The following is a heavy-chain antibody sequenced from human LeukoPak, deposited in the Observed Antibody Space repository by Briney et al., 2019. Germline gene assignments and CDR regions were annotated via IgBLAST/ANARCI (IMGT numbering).Heavy chain of an antibody. CDR3: AREDSLGDFWSGYLADYYYYGMDV. V-gene: IGHV1-18*04. D-gene: IGHD3-3*01. CDR2: ISAYNGNT. Sequence: ASVKVCCKASGYTFTGYYMHWVRQAPGQGLEWMGWISAYNGNTNYAQKLQGRVTMTTDTSTSTAYMELRSLRSDDTAVYYCAREDSLGDFWSGYLADYYYYGMDVWGQGTTVTVSS. CDR1: GYTFTGYY. J-gene: IGHJ6*02.